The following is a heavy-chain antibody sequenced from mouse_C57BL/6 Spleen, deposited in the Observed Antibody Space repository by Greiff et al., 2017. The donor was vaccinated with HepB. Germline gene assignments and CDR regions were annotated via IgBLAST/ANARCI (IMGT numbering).Heavy chain of an antibody. Sequence: QVQLQQPGTELVKPGASVKLSCKASGYTFTSYWMHWVKQRPGQGLEWIGNINPSNGGTNYNEKFKSKATLTVDKSSSTAYMQLSSLTSEDSAVYYCAREGGSQLEEPYYFDYWGQGTTLTVSS. CDR2: INPSNGGT. D-gene: IGHD2-12*01. CDR3: AREGGSQLEEPYYFDY. J-gene: IGHJ2*01. V-gene: IGHV1-53*01. CDR1: GYTFTSYW.